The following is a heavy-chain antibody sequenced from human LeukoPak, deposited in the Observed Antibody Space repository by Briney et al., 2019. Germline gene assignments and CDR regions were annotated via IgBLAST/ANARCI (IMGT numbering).Heavy chain of an antibody. Sequence: SETLSLTCTVSGGSISSYYWSWIRQTPGKGLEWIGYIYYSGTTTYNPSLKSRVTISIDTSKNQFSLQLTSVTAADTAVYYCARGTLYFDFSTGNHYYFDSWGQGTLVIVSS. CDR3: ARGTLYFDFSTGNHYYFDS. CDR2: IYYSGTT. CDR1: GGSISSYY. D-gene: IGHD3-3*01. J-gene: IGHJ4*02. V-gene: IGHV4-59*08.